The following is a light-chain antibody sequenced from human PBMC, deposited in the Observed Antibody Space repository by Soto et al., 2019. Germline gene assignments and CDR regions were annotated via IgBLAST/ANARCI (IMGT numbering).Light chain of an antibody. CDR3: SSYSGSNTVV. CDR1: SSDVGGYNY. CDR2: EVS. V-gene: IGLV2-8*01. Sequence: QSDLTQPPSASGSPGQSVTISCTGTSSDVGGYNYVSWYQQHPGKAPKLMIYEVSKRPSWVPDRFSGSKSGNTASLTVSWLQAEDEADYYCSSYSGSNTVVFGGGTKLTVL. J-gene: IGLJ2*01.